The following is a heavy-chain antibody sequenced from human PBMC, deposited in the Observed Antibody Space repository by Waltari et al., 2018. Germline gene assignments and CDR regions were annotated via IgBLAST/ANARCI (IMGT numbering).Heavy chain of an antibody. CDR3: ARVGYYYDSSGFITRWGPLDY. CDR2: IYTSGST. Sequence: QVQLQESGPGLVKPSETLSLTCTVSGGSISSYYWSWIRQPAGKGLEWIGRIYTSGSTNYNPSRKSRVTMSVDTSKNQFSLKLSSVTAADTAVYYCARVGYYYDSSGFITRWGPLDYWGQGTLVTVSS. V-gene: IGHV4-4*07. J-gene: IGHJ4*02. CDR1: GGSISSYY. D-gene: IGHD3-22*01.